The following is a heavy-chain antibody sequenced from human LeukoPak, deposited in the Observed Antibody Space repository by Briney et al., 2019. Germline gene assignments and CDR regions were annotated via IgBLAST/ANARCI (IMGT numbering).Heavy chain of an antibody. J-gene: IGHJ4*02. CDR2: INHSGST. CDR1: GFTFSNYW. CDR3: ARGENYDILTGDFDY. Sequence: GSLRLSCVASGFTFSNYWMTWVRQPPGKGLEWIGEINHSGSTNYNPSLKSRVTISVDTSKNQFSLKLSSVTAADTAVYYCARGENYDILTGDFDYWGQGTLVTVSS. V-gene: IGHV4-34*01. D-gene: IGHD3-9*01.